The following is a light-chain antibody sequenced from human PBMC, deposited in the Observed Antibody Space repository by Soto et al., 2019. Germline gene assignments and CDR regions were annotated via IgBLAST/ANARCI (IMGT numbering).Light chain of an antibody. CDR2: DDA. CDR3: HMWDDSIAHFV. CDR1: NIGSKS. J-gene: IGLJ1*01. Sequence: SYELTQPPSVSVAPGQTARITCGGINIGSKSVHWCRQKPGQAPVLVVYDDADRPSGIPERFSGSNSGNTAALTISRVEAGDESDYFCHMWDDSIAHFVFRTVAKLT. V-gene: IGLV3-21*02.